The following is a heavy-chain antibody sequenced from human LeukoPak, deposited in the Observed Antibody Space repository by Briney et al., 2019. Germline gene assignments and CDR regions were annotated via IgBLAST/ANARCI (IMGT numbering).Heavy chain of an antibody. CDR2: INPNSGGT. CDR3: ARESWATVTTLIDY. CDR1: GYTFTSYA. Sequence: ASVKVSCKASGYTFTSYAMHWVRQAPGQRLEWMGWINPNSGGTNYAQKFQGRVTMTRDTSISTAYMELSRLRSDDTAVYYCARESWATVTTLIDYWGQGTLVTVSS. J-gene: IGHJ4*02. V-gene: IGHV1-2*02. D-gene: IGHD4-11*01.